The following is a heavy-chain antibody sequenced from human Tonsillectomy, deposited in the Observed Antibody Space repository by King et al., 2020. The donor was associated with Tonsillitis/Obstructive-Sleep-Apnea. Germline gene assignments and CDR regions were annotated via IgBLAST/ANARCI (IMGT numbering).Heavy chain of an antibody. Sequence: HVQLVESGAEVKKPGPSVKVSCKASGYTFTGYYMHWVRQAPGQGLEWMGRINPNSGGTNYAQKFQGRVTMTRDTSISTAYMELSRLRSDDTVVYYCAREDDYGDYFDYWGQGTLVTVSS. J-gene: IGHJ4*02. D-gene: IGHD4-17*01. CDR1: GYTFTGYY. CDR3: AREDDYGDYFDY. V-gene: IGHV1-2*05. CDR2: INPNSGGT.